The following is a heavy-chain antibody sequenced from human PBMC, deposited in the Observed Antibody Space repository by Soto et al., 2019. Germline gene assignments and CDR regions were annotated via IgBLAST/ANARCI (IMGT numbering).Heavy chain of an antibody. CDR1: GFTFSSYA. V-gene: IGHV3-23*01. CDR2: IGNFGGDI. D-gene: IGHD3-10*01. Sequence: GGSLRLSCAGSGFTFSSYAMAWVRQAPGRGLEWVSSIGNFGGDISYADSVKSRFTVSRDNSKNTLYLQMDSLRAEDTAIYYCAKKYLGEYPFDNWGQGTLVTVSS. CDR3: AKKYLGEYPFDN. J-gene: IGHJ4*02.